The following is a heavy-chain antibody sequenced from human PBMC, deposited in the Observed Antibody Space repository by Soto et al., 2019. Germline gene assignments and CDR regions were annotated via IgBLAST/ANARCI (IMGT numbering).Heavy chain of an antibody. J-gene: IGHJ4*02. CDR2: IYPGDSDT. V-gene: IGHV5-51*01. D-gene: IGHD6-13*01. CDR1: GYRFTNYW. CDR3: ASSQAAAGIFFDY. Sequence: GESLKISCKGSGYRFTNYWIGWVRQMPGKGLEWMGIIYPGDSDTRNSPSFQGQVTISADKSINTAYLQWSSLKASDTAMYYCASSQAAAGIFFDYWGQGTLVTVSS.